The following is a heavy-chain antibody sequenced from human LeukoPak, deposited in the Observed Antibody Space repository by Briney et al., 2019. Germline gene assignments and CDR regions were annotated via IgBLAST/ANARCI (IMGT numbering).Heavy chain of an antibody. CDR2: ISGHNGNT. Sequence: GASMKVSCKASGYTFTSYGISWVRQAPGQGLEWMGWISGHNGNTNYAQKVQGRVTMTTDTSTSTAFMELRSLRSDDTAVYYCTGGGEQQWLVRYFDYWGQGTLVTVSS. CDR1: GYTFTSYG. J-gene: IGHJ4*02. CDR3: TGGGEQQWLVRYFDY. V-gene: IGHV1-18*01. D-gene: IGHD6-19*01.